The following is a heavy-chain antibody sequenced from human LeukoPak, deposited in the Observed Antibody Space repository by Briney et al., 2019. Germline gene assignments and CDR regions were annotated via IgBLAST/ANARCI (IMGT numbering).Heavy chain of an antibody. CDR1: GGSISSYY. CDR2: IYTSGST. CDR3: ARVRSGVGATSGYYYYYYYMDV. D-gene: IGHD1-26*01. V-gene: IGHV4-4*07. J-gene: IGHJ6*03. Sequence: PSETLSLTCTVSGGSISSYYWSWIRQPAGKGLEWIGRIYTSGSTNYNPSLKSRVTMSVDTSKNQFSLKLSSVTAADTAVYYCARVRSGVGATSGYYYYYYYMDVWGKGTTVTVSS.